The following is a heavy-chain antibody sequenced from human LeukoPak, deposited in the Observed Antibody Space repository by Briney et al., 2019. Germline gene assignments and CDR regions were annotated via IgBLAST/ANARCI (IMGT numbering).Heavy chain of an antibody. J-gene: IGHJ4*02. CDR3: ARDNIGYDNFDY. D-gene: IGHD5-12*01. V-gene: IGHV1-18*01. CDR2: ISAYNGNT. Sequence: ASVKVSCKASGYTFTSYDISWVRQAPGQGLEWMGWISAYNGNTNYAQKLQGRVTMTTDTSTSTAYMELRSLRSDDTAVYYCARDNIGYDNFDYWGQGTLVTVSS. CDR1: GYTFTSYD.